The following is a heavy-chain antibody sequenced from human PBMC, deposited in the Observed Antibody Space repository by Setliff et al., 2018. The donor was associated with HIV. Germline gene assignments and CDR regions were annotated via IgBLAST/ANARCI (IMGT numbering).Heavy chain of an antibody. Sequence: SLRLSCAASGFPFSLSGMHWVRQAPGQGLEWVSVIWPDGNSEYYADSVKGRFTISRDNSKNTVYLQMNSLRVEDTAVYYCARDVHRGGEIDYWGQGTLVTVSS. J-gene: IGHJ4*02. CDR1: GFPFSLSG. CDR2: IWPDGNSE. D-gene: IGHD3-10*01. CDR3: ARDVHRGGEIDY. V-gene: IGHV3-33*01.